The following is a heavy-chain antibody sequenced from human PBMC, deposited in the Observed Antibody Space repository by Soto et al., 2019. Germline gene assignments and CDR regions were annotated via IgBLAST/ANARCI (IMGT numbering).Heavy chain of an antibody. CDR1: GFIFSDYE. V-gene: IGHV3-48*03. D-gene: IGHD2-8*02. J-gene: IGHJ3*01. Sequence: EAELVESGGGLVQPGGSLTLSCAASGFIFSDYEVDWGRQAPGRGPEWISYINDGGTTIYYAASVKGRFTISRDDAKKSLYLHMNNLRVDDTAIYFCVKEYYTGGTCFDAFDLWGQGTVVTVSS. CDR2: INDGGTTI. CDR3: VKEYYTGGTCFDAFDL.